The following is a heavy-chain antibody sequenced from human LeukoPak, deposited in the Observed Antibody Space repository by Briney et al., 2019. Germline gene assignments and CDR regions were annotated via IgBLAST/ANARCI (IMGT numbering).Heavy chain of an antibody. V-gene: IGHV1-69*06. D-gene: IGHD3-10*01. CDR3: ARATLVWFGEPRSGNWFDP. Sequence: GASVKVSCKASGGTFSSYAISWVRQAPGQGLEWMGGIIPIFGTANYAQKFQGRVTITADKSTSTACMELSSLRSEDTAVYYCARATLVWFGEPRSGNWFDPWGQGTLVTVSS. J-gene: IGHJ5*02. CDR1: GGTFSSYA. CDR2: IIPIFGTA.